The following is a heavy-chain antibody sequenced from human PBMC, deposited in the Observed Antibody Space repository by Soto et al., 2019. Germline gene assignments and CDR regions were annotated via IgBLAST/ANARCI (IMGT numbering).Heavy chain of an antibody. CDR3: TRHNIEAHRDLGYMDF. CDR1: GFTFGDYS. Sequence: GSLRLSCTASGFTFGDYSMSWFRQAPGKGLEWVGFIRSKAYGGTTEYAASVKGRFTISRDDSKSIAYLQMNSLKTEDTAVYYCTRHNIEAHRDLGYMDFWGQGTTVTVSS. J-gene: IGHJ6*02. CDR2: IRSKAYGGTT. D-gene: IGHD6-13*01. V-gene: IGHV3-49*03.